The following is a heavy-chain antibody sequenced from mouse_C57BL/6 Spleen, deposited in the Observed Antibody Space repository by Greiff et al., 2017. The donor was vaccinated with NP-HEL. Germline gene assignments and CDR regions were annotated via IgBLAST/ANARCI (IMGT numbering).Heavy chain of an antibody. CDR3: ARQGAANYFDY. D-gene: IGHD3-3*01. V-gene: IGHV5-6*01. J-gene: IGHJ2*01. CDR1: GFTFSSYG. Sequence: EVMLVESGGDLVKPGGSLKLSCAASGFTFSSYGMSWVRQTPDKRLEWVATISSGGSYTYYPDSVKGRFTISRDNAKNTLYLQMSRLKSEETAVYYCARQGAANYFDYWGQGTTLTVSS. CDR2: ISSGGSYT.